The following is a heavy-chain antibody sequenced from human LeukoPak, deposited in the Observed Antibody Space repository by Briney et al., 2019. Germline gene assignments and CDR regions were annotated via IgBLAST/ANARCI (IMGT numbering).Heavy chain of an antibody. CDR3: AKVVHGTVAFDI. Sequence: ASVKVSCKASGYTFTGYYMHWVRQAPGQGLEWMGWINPNSGDTNYAQKFQGRVTMTRDTSISSAYMDLSRLRSDDTAVYYCAKVVHGTVAFDIWGQGTLVTVSS. V-gene: IGHV1-2*02. D-gene: IGHD4-17*01. CDR1: GYTFTGYY. J-gene: IGHJ3*02. CDR2: INPNSGDT.